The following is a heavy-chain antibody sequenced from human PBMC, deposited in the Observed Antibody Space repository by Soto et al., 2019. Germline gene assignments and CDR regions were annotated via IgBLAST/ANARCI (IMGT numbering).Heavy chain of an antibody. D-gene: IGHD3-22*01. CDR1: GYTFTSYG. Sequence: ASVKVSCKASGYTFTSYGISWVRQAPGQGLEWMGWISAYNGNTNYAQKLQGRVTMTTDTSTSTAYMELSSLRSEDTAVYYCARDYYDSSGYYYRSGAFDIWGQGTMVTVSS. V-gene: IGHV1-18*01. J-gene: IGHJ3*02. CDR2: ISAYNGNT. CDR3: ARDYYDSSGYYYRSGAFDI.